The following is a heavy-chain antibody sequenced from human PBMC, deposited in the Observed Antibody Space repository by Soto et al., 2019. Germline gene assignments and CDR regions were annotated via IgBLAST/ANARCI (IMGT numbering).Heavy chain of an antibody. CDR3: AVSVEPYSSSSDSYYYYGMDV. D-gene: IGHD6-6*01. CDR1: GGTFSSYA. Sequence: QVQLVQSGAEVKKPGSSVKVSCKASGGTFSSYAISWVRQAPGQGLEWMGGIIPIFGTANYAQKFQGRVTITADKSTSTAYMGLSSLRSEDTAVYYCAVSVEPYSSSSDSYYYYGMDVWGQGTTVTVSS. V-gene: IGHV1-69*06. J-gene: IGHJ6*02. CDR2: IIPIFGTA.